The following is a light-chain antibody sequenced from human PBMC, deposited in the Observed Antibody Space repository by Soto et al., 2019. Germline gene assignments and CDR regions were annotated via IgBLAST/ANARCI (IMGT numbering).Light chain of an antibody. Sequence: DIQMTQSPSTLSASVGDRVTITCRASQSISNWLAWYQQKPGKAPNLLIYEASRLETGVPSRISGSGSGTEFTLTISSLQPDDFATYYCQQYKTYSPCTFGQGTKLEIK. V-gene: IGKV1-5*03. J-gene: IGKJ2*02. CDR3: QQYKTYSPCT. CDR1: QSISNW. CDR2: EAS.